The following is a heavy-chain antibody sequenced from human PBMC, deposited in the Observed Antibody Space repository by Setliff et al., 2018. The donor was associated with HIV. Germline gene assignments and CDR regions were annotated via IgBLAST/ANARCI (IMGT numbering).Heavy chain of an antibody. CDR2: IYYSGST. J-gene: IGHJ4*02. Sequence: PSETRSLTCTVSGYSISSDYYWGWIRQPPGKGLEWIGSIYYSGSTYYNPSLKSRVTISVDTSKNQFSLRLSSVTAGDTAVYYCTRRRGPMVRGVDPTPSYYFDYWGQGTLVTVSS. CDR1: GYSISSDYY. CDR3: TRRRGPMVRGVDPTPSYYFDY. D-gene: IGHD3-10*01. V-gene: IGHV4-38-2*02.